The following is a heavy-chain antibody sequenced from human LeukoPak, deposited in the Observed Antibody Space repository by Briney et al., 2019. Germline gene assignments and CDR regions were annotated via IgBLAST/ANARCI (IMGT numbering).Heavy chain of an antibody. CDR3: ARDQATVATPWWDH. J-gene: IGHJ4*02. V-gene: IGHV1-2*02. CDR1: GYTFTGYY. Sequence: GASVKVSCKSSGYTFTGYYVHWVRQDPGQGLEWMGWINGNSGGTKYAQKFQGRVTMTRDTSISTAYMELSRVRSDDTAVYFCARDQATVATPWWDHWGQGTLVTVSS. CDR2: INGNSGGT. D-gene: IGHD4-23*01.